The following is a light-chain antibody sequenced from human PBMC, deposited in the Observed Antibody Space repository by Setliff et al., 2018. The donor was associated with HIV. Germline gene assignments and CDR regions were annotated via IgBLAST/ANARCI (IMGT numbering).Light chain of an antibody. J-gene: IGLJ2*01. V-gene: IGLV1-44*01. CDR1: SSNIGSNT. Sequence: QGASASGTPGQRVTISCSGSSSNIGSNTVNWYQQLPGTAPKLLIYSNNQRPSGVPDRFSGSKSGTSASLAISGLQSEDEADYYCAAWDDSLVVFGGGTKVTVL. CDR3: AAWDDSLVV. CDR2: SNN.